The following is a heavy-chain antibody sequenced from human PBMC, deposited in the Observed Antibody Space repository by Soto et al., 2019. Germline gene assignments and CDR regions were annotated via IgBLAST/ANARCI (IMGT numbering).Heavy chain of an antibody. CDR3: ARDPSEGSYSDSALED. V-gene: IGHV1-46*01. D-gene: IGHD1-26*01. CDR1: GYIFTRYY. Sequence: QVQLAQSGAELKKPGASVKISCQASGYIFTRYYIHWVRQDPGRTFEWMGVINPSGGTTTYSEKFQGRVTLPRDTSTRTVYMQLTRLTSDDTGVYFCARDPSEGSYSDSALEDWGQGPLVSVSS. J-gene: IGHJ4*03. CDR2: INPSGGTT.